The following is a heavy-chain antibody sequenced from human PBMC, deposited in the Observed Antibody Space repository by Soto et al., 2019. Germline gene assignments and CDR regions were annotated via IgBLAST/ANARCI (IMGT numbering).Heavy chain of an antibody. CDR1: GGTFSSYA. Sequence: SVKVSCKASGGTFSSYAISWVRQAPGQGLEWMGGIIPIFGTANYAQKFQGRVTITADESTSTAYMELSSLRSEDTAVYYCATERLGESSSQTNWFDPWGQGTLVTVSS. CDR2: IIPIFGTA. CDR3: ATERLGESSSQTNWFDP. D-gene: IGHD3-16*02. J-gene: IGHJ5*02. V-gene: IGHV1-69*13.